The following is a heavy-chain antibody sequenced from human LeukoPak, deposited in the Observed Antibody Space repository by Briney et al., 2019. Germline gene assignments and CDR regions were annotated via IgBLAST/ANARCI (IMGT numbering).Heavy chain of an antibody. D-gene: IGHD4-17*01. J-gene: IGHJ4*02. CDR1: GGSISSGDYY. CDR3: ARQRETYGDYLN. CDR2: IYYSGST. V-gene: IGHV4-30-4*01. Sequence: SQTLSLTCTVSGGSISSGDYYWSWIRQPPGKGLEWIGYIYYSGSTYYNPSLKSRVTISVDTSKNQFSLKLSSATAADTAVYYCARQRETYGDYLNWGQGTLVTVSS.